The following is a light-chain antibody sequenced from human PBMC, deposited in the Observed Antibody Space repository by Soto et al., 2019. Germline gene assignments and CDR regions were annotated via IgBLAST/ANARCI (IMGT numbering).Light chain of an antibody. V-gene: IGKV3-11*01. CDR1: QSVSSY. CDR2: DAA. CDR3: QQRSNSLFT. J-gene: IGKJ4*01. Sequence: EIVLTQSPATLSLSPGERATLSCRASQSVSSYLAWYQQKPGHAPRLLIYDAATRAPGIPTRFSSSGSGKEFTINISSLEHEDFATYYCQQRSNSLFTFGGGTKVEIK.